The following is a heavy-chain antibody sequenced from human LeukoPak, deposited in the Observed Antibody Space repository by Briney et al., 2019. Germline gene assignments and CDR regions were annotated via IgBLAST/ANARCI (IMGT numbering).Heavy chain of an antibody. Sequence: GGSLRLPCAASGFTFSSYGMHWVRQAPGKGLEWVSFIFSSTHYSDSVKGRFTISRDNSKNTLYLQMNSLRAEDTAVYYCARRAGAYSHPYDYWGQGTLVTVSS. J-gene: IGHJ4*02. CDR2: IFSST. V-gene: IGHV3-NL1*01. D-gene: IGHD4/OR15-4a*01. CDR1: GFTFSSYG. CDR3: ARRAGAYSHPYDY.